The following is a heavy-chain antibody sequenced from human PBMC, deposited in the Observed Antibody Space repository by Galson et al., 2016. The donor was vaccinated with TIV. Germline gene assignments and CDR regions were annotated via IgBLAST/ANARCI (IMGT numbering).Heavy chain of an antibody. J-gene: IGHJ3*01. CDR2: IGGDDDK. Sequence: PALVKPTQTLTLTCTFSGFSLSTNGMRVSWIRQPPGKALEWLARIGGDDDKFYSASLKTRLTISKATSKNQVVLTMTNMDPVDTATYYCARMPFCSGIWCYLREAFDVWGQGTMVTVSS. CDR3: ARMPFCSGIWCYLREAFDV. V-gene: IGHV2-70*04. D-gene: IGHD4/OR15-4a*01. CDR1: GFSLSTNGMR.